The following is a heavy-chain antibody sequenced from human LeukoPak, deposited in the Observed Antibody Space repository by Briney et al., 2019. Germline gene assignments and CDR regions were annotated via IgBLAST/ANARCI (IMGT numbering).Heavy chain of an antibody. CDR2: ISAYNGNT. CDR3: AREGVVGALDFDY. CDR1: GYTFINYG. J-gene: IGHJ4*02. V-gene: IGHV1-18*01. D-gene: IGHD2-15*01. Sequence: ASVKVSCEASGYTFINYGISWVRQAPGQGLEWMGYISAYNGNTDYAQKLQGRVTMTTDTSTSTAYMELRSLRSDDTAVYYCAREGVVGALDFDYWGQGTLVTVSS.